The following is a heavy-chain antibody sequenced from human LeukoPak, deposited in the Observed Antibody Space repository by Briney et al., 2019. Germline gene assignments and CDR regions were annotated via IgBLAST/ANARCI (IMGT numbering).Heavy chain of an antibody. CDR3: ARGRIAAAGTLIY. CDR2: INPNSGDT. D-gene: IGHD6-13*01. Sequence: GASVKVSCKASGYTFTDYYINWVRQAPGQGLEWIGWINPNSGDTNYAQKFQDRVTMTRDTSISTAYMELSRLRSDDTAVYYCARGRIAAAGTLIYWGQGTLVTVSS. J-gene: IGHJ4*02. CDR1: GYTFTDYY. V-gene: IGHV1-2*02.